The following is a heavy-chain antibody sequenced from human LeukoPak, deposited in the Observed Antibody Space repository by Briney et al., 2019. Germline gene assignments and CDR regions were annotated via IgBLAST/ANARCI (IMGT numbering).Heavy chain of an antibody. J-gene: IGHJ2*01. Sequence: PSETLSLTCTVSGGSISSNSYYWSWIRQPPGTGLEWLGRIYSSGSTNYSPSLKSRVTISVDTSKNQFSLKLSSVTAADTAVYYCAREVGGYRYGYRPTELYWYFDLWGRGTLVTVSS. V-gene: IGHV4-61*02. CDR1: GGSISSNSYY. CDR3: AREVGGYRYGYRPTELYWYFDL. CDR2: IYSSGST. D-gene: IGHD5-18*01.